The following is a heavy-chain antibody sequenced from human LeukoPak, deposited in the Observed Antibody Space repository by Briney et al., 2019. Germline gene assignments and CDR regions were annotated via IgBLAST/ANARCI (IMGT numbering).Heavy chain of an antibody. D-gene: IGHD1-26*01. CDR2: ISGSGGST. CDR3: AKGGIVGATTRGHFDY. CDR1: GFTFSSYA. J-gene: IGHJ4*02. V-gene: IGHV3-23*01. Sequence: PGGSLRLSCAASGFTFSSYAMSWVRQAPGKGLEWVSAISGSGGSTYYADSVKGRFTISRDNSKNTLYLQMNSLRAEDTAVYYCAKGGIVGATTRGHFDYWGQGTLVTVSS.